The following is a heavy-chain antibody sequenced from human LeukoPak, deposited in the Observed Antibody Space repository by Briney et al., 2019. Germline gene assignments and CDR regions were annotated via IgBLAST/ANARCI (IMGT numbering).Heavy chain of an antibody. D-gene: IGHD5-24*01. J-gene: IGHJ4*02. CDR1: GFTFSSHA. CDR2: FYVGGAT. V-gene: IGHV3-53*01. CDR3: ARGDGYNFFDY. Sequence: PGGSLRLSCAASGFTFSSHAMSWVRQAPGKGLEWVSVFYVGGATYYADSVKGRFTISRDNSENTLYLQMKSLRAEDTAVYYCARGDGYNFFDYWGQGTLVTVSS.